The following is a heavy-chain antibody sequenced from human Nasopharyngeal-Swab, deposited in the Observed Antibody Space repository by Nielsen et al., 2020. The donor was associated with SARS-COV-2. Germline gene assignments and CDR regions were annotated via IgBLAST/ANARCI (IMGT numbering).Heavy chain of an antibody. V-gene: IGHV3-53*01. CDR2: IYSGGNT. CDR3: ARGVNPPPDY. CDR1: GFTVRSNY. J-gene: IGHJ4*02. Sequence: GGSLRLSCSASGFTVRSNYMTWVRQAPGKGLEWVSIIYSGGNTYHADSVKGRFTISRDNSKNTLFLQMNSLRADDTAVYYCARGVNPPPDYWGQGTLVIVSS. D-gene: IGHD1-14*01.